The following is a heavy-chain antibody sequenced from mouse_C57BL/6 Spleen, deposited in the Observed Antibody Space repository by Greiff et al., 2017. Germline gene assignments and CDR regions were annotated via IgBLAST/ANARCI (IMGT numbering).Heavy chain of an antibody. CDR1: GYTFTSYG. V-gene: IGHV1-69*01. Sequence: QVQLQQPGAELVMPGASVKLSCKASGYTFTSYGMHWVKQRPGQGLEWIGEIDPSDSYTNYNQKFKGKSTLTVDKSSSTAYMQLSSLTSEDSAVDYCARERDSAGLAWFAYWGQGTLVTVSA. D-gene: IGHD3-2*02. J-gene: IGHJ3*01. CDR2: IDPSDSYT. CDR3: ARERDSAGLAWFAY.